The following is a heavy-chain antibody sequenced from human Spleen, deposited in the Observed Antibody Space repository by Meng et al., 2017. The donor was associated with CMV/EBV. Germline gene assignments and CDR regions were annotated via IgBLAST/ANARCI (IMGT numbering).Heavy chain of an antibody. CDR1: GGTLSSYS. V-gene: IGHV1-69*10. CDR2: IIPILDIA. Sequence: SVKVSCKASGGTLSSYSINWVRQAPGHGLEWMGGIIPILDIANYTQKFQGRVTITADKSTNTAYMELSSLRSEDTAVFYCARALDYGDYLPYFGYWGQGTLVTVSS. CDR3: ARALDYGDYLPYFGY. D-gene: IGHD4-17*01. J-gene: IGHJ4*02.